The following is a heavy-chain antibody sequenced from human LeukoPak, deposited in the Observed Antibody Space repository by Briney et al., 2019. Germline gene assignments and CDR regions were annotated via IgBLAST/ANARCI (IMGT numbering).Heavy chain of an antibody. Sequence: ASVTVSCKASGYTFTDYYMNWVRLAPGQGLEWIGWINPNSGGTNYAQKFQGRVTMTRDTSISTAYMELSSLRSDDTAMYYCTRALGSDYWGQGTLVTVSS. J-gene: IGHJ4*02. CDR2: INPNSGGT. CDR1: GYTFTDYY. CDR3: TRALGSDY. V-gene: IGHV1-2*02. D-gene: IGHD1-26*01.